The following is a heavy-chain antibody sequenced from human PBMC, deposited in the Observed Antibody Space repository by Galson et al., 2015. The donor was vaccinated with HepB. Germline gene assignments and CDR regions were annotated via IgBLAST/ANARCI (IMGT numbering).Heavy chain of an antibody. V-gene: IGHV4-59*01. CDR2: IYYSGST. CDR1: GGSISSYY. J-gene: IGHJ4*02. CDR3: ARGGYSYGYFYFDY. D-gene: IGHD5-18*01. Sequence: ETLSLTCTVSGGSISSYYWSWIRQPPGKGLEWIGYIYYSGSTNYNPSLKSRVTISVDTSKNQFSLKLSSVTAADTAVYYCARGGYSYGYFYFDYWGQGTLVTVSS.